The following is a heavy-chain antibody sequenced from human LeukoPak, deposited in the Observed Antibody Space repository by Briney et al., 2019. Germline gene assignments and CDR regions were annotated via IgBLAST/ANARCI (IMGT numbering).Heavy chain of an antibody. CDR2: IYHSGST. V-gene: IGHV4-30-2*01. CDR1: GGSISSGGYS. CDR3: ARLTPLRGAGYGYAKGPPYGMDV. Sequence: SETLSLTCAVSGGSISSGGYSWSWIRQPPGTGLEWIGYIYHSGSTYYNPSLKSRVTISVDRSKNQFSLKLSSVTAADTAVYYCARLTPLRGAGYGYAKGPPYGMDVWGQGTTVTVSS. D-gene: IGHD5-18*01. J-gene: IGHJ6*02.